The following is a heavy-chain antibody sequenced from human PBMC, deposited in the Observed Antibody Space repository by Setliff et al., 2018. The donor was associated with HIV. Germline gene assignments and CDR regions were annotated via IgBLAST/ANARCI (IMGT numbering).Heavy chain of an antibody. CDR1: GFTFSNYG. J-gene: IGHJ3*02. CDR2: ITSTTST. Sequence: GESLKISCAASGFTFSNYGVTWIRQAPGKGLEWVATITSTTSTYYADPVKGRFTISRDNSKNMLYLEMNSLRAEDTAMYYCTSDLNLPGGEDFDTWGQGTMVTVSS. CDR3: TSDLNLPGGEDFDT. D-gene: IGHD2-2*01. V-gene: IGHV3-23*05.